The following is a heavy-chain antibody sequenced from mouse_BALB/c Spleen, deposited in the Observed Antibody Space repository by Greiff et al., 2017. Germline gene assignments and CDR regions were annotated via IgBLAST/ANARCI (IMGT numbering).Heavy chain of an antibody. Sequence: VQLQQSGAELMKPGASVKISCKATGYTFSSYWIEWVKQRPGHGLEWIGEILPGSGSTNYNEKFKGKATFTADTSSNTAYMQLSSLTSEDSAVYYCASPTMITTWFAYWGQGTLVTVSA. CDR1: GYTFSSYW. CDR3: ASPTMITTWFAY. J-gene: IGHJ3*01. V-gene: IGHV1-9*01. CDR2: ILPGSGST. D-gene: IGHD2-4*01.